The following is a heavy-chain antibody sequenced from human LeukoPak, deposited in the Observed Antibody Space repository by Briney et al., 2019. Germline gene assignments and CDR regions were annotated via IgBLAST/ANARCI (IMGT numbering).Heavy chain of an antibody. CDR2: IKSDGSWT. V-gene: IGHV3-74*01. D-gene: IGHD5-12*01. Sequence: GGSLRLSCAASRFSIRGYWMHWVRQAPGKGLMWVSRIKSDGSWTNYADYVRGRFTISRDNAKNTLFLQMVGLRAEDTAIYYCVRDGDAYDFDLWGQGILVTVSS. CDR1: RFSIRGYW. J-gene: IGHJ4*02. CDR3: VRDGDAYDFDL.